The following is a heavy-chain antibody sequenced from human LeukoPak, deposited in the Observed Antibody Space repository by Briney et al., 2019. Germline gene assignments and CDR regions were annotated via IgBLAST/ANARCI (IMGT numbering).Heavy chain of an antibody. D-gene: IGHD1-26*01. CDR3: AKSRGESRGASNY. CDR1: GFPFSSFG. CDR2: ISGSGGGT. J-gene: IGHJ4*02. Sequence: PGGSLRLSCAASGFPFSSFGMTWVRQAPGKGLEWVSTISGSGGGTYYADSVKGRFTISRDNSKNTLYLQMKSLRAEDTAVYYCAKSRGESRGASNYWGQGTLVTVSS. V-gene: IGHV3-23*01.